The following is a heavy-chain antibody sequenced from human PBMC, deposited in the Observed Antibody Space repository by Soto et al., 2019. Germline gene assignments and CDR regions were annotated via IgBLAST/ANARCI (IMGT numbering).Heavy chain of an antibody. D-gene: IGHD2-15*01. V-gene: IGHV6-1*01. CDR3: AREWMLLGGFDY. CDR1: GDSVSSNSAA. Sequence: SQTLSLTCAISGDSVSSNSAAWNWIRQSPSRGLEWLGRTYFRSNWDNDYALSVKSRITINPDTSKNQFSLHLNSVTPEDTAVYFCAREWMLLGGFDYWGQGTLVTVSS. CDR2: TYFRSNWDN. J-gene: IGHJ4*02.